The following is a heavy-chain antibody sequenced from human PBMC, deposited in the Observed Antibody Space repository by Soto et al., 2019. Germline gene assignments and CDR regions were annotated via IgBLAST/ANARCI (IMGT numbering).Heavy chain of an antibody. CDR3: AKDGGHFVVVTASFDY. CDR1: GFTFSSYG. D-gene: IGHD2-21*02. J-gene: IGHJ4*02. V-gene: IGHV3-30*18. Sequence: GGSLRLSCAASGFTFSSYGMHWVRQAPGKGLEWVAVISYDGSNKYFADSVKGRFTISRDNSKNTLYLQMNSLRAEDTAVYYCAKDGGHFVVVTASFDYWGQGTLVTVS. CDR2: ISYDGSNK.